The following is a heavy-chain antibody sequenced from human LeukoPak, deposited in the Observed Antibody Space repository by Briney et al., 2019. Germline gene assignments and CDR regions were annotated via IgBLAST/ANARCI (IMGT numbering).Heavy chain of an antibody. Sequence: SETLSLTCTGSGGSISSYYWSWIRQPPGKGLEWIAYIYYSGSTNYNPSLKSRVTISVDTSKNQFSLKVSSVTAADTAVYYCARVNYSRSYDYWYFDLWGRGTLVTVSS. D-gene: IGHD6-13*01. CDR2: IYYSGST. V-gene: IGHV4-59*01. CDR1: GGSISSYY. CDR3: ARVNYSRSYDYWYFDL. J-gene: IGHJ2*01.